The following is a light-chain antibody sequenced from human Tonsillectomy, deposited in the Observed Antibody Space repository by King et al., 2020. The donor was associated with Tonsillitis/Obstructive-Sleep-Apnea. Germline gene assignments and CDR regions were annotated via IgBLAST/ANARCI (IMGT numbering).Light chain of an antibody. CDR3: SSYTSSRTVV. V-gene: IGLV2-18*02. J-gene: IGLJ2*01. Sequence: GIPDRFSGSKSGTSATLAITGLQAEDEADYYCSSYTSSRTVVFGGGTKLTV.